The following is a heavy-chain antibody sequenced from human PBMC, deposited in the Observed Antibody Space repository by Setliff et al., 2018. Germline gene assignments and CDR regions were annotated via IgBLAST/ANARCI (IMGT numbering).Heavy chain of an antibody. CDR2: IKQDGSTK. CDR3: VRDDADNYDAFDN. CDR1: GFTFGDYA. Sequence: GGSLRLSCTASGFTFGDYAMSWVRQAPGKGLEWVADIKQDGSTKYYLDSVKGRFTISRDNAKGSLYLQMNGLRADDTGVYYCVRDDADNYDAFDNWGQGTLVTVSS. D-gene: IGHD3-22*01. J-gene: IGHJ3*02. V-gene: IGHV3-7*01.